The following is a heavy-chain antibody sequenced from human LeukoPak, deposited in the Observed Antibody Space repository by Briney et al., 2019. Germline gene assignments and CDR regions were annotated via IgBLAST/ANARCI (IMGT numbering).Heavy chain of an antibody. J-gene: IGHJ6*02. CDR1: GYTFTNNY. CDR2: IYPRDGST. D-gene: IGHD2-2*01. V-gene: IGHV1-46*01. Sequence: ASVKVSCKASGYTFTNNYLHWVRQAPGQGLEWMGMIYPRDGSTSYAQNFQGRVTVTRDTSTTTVHMELRGLRSEDTAVYYCAKDNCSSTSCYPSGYYYYYYYGMDVWGQGTTVTVSS. CDR3: AKDNCSSTSCYPSGYYYYYYYGMDV.